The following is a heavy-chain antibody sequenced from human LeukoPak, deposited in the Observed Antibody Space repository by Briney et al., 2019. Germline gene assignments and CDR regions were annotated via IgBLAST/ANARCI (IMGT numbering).Heavy chain of an antibody. V-gene: IGHV3-66*01. Sequence: GGSLRLSCIASGLTVSSNYMSWVRQAPGKGLEWVSVIYSGGNTYYADSVKGRFTVSRDNSKNTVFLQMNTLRAGDTAVYYCARDYYQYYFDYWGQGTLVTVSS. CDR3: ARDYYQYYFDY. CDR1: GLTVSSNY. J-gene: IGHJ4*02. D-gene: IGHD3-10*01. CDR2: IYSGGNT.